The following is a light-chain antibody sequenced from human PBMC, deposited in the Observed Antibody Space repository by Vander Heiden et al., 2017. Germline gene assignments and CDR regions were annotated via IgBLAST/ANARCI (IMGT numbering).Light chain of an antibody. J-gene: IGLJ2*01. CDR1: NIGSNS. CDR2: DDS. Sequence: SYVLTQQHSVSVAPGKTARITCGGNNIGSNSVHWYQQKPGQAPVLVVYDDSDRPSGIPERFSGSNSGNTATLTISRVEAGDEADYYCQVWDSSSDHSVVFGGGTKLTVL. V-gene: IGLV3-21*03. CDR3: QVWDSSSDHSVV.